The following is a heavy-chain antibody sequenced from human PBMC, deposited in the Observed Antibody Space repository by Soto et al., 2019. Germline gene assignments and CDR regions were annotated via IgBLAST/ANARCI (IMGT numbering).Heavy chain of an antibody. D-gene: IGHD2-2*01. J-gene: IGHJ3*02. CDR3: AADRYCSSNTCPGAFEI. CDR2: IKRKSDGETT. Sequence: EVQLVESGGDSVKPGGSLRLSCAASGFTFTYVWMTWVRQAPGKGLEWVGRIKRKSDGETTDYDVHVKGRFTISRDDSKNTLYLEMNSLKTDDSAVYYCAADRYCSSNTCPGAFEIWGQGTMVRVSA. V-gene: IGHV3-15*01. CDR1: GFTFTYVW.